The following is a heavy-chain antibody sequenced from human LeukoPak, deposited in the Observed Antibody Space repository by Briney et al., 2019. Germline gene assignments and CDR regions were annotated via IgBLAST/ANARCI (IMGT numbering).Heavy chain of an antibody. D-gene: IGHD4-17*01. CDR2: IYPGDSET. CDR1: GYSFTYFW. CDR3: ATGNGDYVDY. V-gene: IGHV5-51*01. Sequence: GESLKISCQGSGYSFTYFWIGWVRQMPGKGLDWMGSIYPGDSETRYSPSFQGQVTISVDKSIKTACLQWSSLRASDTAIYYCATGNGDYVDYWGQGTLVTVSS. J-gene: IGHJ4*02.